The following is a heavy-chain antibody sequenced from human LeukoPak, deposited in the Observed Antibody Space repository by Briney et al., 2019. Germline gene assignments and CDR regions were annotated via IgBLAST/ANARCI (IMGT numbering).Heavy chain of an antibody. V-gene: IGHV4-34*01. Sequence: GSLRLSCAASGFTFSSYTMNWVRQAPGKGLEWIGEINHSGSTNYNPSLKSRVTISVDTSKNQFSLKLSSVTAADTAVYYCARAKFHHYDSSGYPYYFDYWGQGTLVTVSS. J-gene: IGHJ4*02. CDR1: GFTFSSYT. D-gene: IGHD3-22*01. CDR2: INHSGST. CDR3: ARAKFHHYDSSGYPYYFDY.